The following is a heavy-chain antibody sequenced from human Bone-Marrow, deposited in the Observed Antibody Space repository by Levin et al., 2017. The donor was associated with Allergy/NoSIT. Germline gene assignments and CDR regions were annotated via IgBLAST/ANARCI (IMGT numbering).Heavy chain of an antibody. CDR2: ISWNSGSI. Sequence: GGSLRLSCAASGFTFDDYAMHWVRQAPGKGLEWVSGISWNSGSIGYADSVKGRFTISRDNAKNSLYLQMNSLRAEDTALYYCAKDWDYYDSSGILDYWGQGTLVTVSS. D-gene: IGHD3-22*01. V-gene: IGHV3-9*01. CDR3: AKDWDYYDSSGILDY. J-gene: IGHJ4*02. CDR1: GFTFDDYA.